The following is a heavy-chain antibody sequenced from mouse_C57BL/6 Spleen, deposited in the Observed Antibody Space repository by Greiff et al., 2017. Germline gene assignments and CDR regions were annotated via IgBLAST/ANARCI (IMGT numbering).Heavy chain of an antibody. CDR3: TRESIVTRGAY. D-gene: IGHD2-5*01. CDR2: ISSGGDYI. Sequence: EVQLQESGEGLVKPGGSLKLSCAASGFTFSSYAMSWVRQTPEKRLEWVAYISSGGDYIYYADTVKGRFTISRDNARNTLYLQMSSLKSEDTAMYYCTRESIVTRGAYWGQGTLVTVSA. CDR1: GFTFSSYA. J-gene: IGHJ3*01. V-gene: IGHV5-9-1*02.